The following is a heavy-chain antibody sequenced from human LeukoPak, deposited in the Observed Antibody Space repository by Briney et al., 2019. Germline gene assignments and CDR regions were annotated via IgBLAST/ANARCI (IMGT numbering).Heavy chain of an antibody. CDR3: ARGKTSGDIIEDAFDI. Sequence: PGGSLRLSCAASGFSVNTNYMTWVRQAPGKGLESISVLYSGGGAYYADSVKDRFTISRDYSQNTLLLQMDNVRAEDTALYYCARGKTSGDIIEDAFDIWGQGTMVAVSS. CDR2: LYSGGGA. V-gene: IGHV3-66*01. CDR1: GFSVNTNY. J-gene: IGHJ3*02. D-gene: IGHD3-10*01.